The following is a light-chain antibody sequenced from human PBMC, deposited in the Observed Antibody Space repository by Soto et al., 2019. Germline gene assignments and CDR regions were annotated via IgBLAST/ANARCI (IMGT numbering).Light chain of an antibody. CDR2: GAY. Sequence: EIVMTQSPATLSVSPGERATCSCRTSHRVSSNLAWYQQKPGQAPRLLIYGAYIRTIGLPAMFSGSGSETEFHLTISNVQSEDFAVYYCQQYNNAHPLYTFGQRNKHEIK. J-gene: IGKJ2*01. CDR3: QQYNNAHPLYT. CDR1: HRVSSN. V-gene: IGKV3-15*01.